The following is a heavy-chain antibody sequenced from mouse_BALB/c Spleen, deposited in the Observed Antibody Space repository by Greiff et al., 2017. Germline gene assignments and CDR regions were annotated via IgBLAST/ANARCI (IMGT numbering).Heavy chain of an antibody. CDR2: INPSNGRT. V-gene: IGHV1S81*02. D-gene: IGHD1-1*01. Sequence: VQLQQSGAELVKPGASVKLSCKASGYTFTSYWMHWVKQRPGQGLEWIGEINPSNGRTNYNEKFKSKATLTVDKSSSTAYMQLSSLTSEDSAVYYCARRGYYYGSSYYFDYWGQGTTLTVSS. CDR3: ARRGYYYGSSYYFDY. CDR1: GYTFTSYW. J-gene: IGHJ2*01.